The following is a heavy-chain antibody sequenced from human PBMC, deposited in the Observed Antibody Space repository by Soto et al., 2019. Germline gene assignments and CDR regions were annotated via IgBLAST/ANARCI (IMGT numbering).Heavy chain of an antibody. Sequence: SETLSLTCTVSGGSISSYYWSWIRQPPGKGLEWIGYIYYSGSTNYNPSLKGRVTISVDTSKNQFSLKLSSVTAADTAVYYCARDAWIQLWLGYFDYWGQGTLVTVSS. CDR3: ARDAWIQLWLGYFDY. J-gene: IGHJ4*02. D-gene: IGHD5-18*01. V-gene: IGHV4-59*01. CDR2: IYYSGST. CDR1: GGSISSYY.